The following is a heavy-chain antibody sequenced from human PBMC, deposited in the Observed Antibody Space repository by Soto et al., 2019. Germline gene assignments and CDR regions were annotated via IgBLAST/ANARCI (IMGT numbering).Heavy chain of an antibody. CDR1: GVSITSSSYY. Sequence: SETLSLTCTPPGVSITSSSYYWGWIRKPPGKGLEWIGSIYYSGSTYYNPSLKSRVTISVDTSKNQFSLKLSSVTAADTAVYYCARLYDSSGYYLYWYFDLWGRGTLVTVS. D-gene: IGHD3-22*01. J-gene: IGHJ2*01. CDR2: IYYSGST. CDR3: ARLYDSSGYYLYWYFDL. V-gene: IGHV4-39*01.